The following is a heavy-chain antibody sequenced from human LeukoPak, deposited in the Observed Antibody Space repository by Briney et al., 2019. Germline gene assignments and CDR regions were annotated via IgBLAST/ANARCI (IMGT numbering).Heavy chain of an antibody. J-gene: IGHJ6*02. V-gene: IGHV3-30*14. D-gene: IGHD2-15*01. CDR2: ISYDGSNK. CDR3: ARDLGGCSGGSCYSRDV. CDR1: GFTFSSYA. Sequence: PGGSLRLSCAASGFTFSSYAMHWVRQAPGKGLEWVAVISYDGSNKYYADSVKGRFTISRDNSKNTLYLQMNSLRAEDTAVYYCARDLGGCSGGSCYSRDVWGQGTTVTVSS.